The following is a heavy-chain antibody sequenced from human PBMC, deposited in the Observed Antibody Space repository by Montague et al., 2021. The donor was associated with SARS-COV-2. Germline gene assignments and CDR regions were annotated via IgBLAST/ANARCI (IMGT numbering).Heavy chain of an antibody. CDR3: ARGTGYDYYFDC. CDR1: GGSISDYY. V-gene: IGHV4-59*01. D-gene: IGHD5-12*01. J-gene: IGHJ4*02. CDR2: INYNTGTT. Sequence: SETLSLTCSVSGGSISDYYWNWIRQPPGKGLEWIGYINYNTGTTNYHPSLQSRVTISLDTSKNQFSLNLRSVAAADTALYFCARGTGYDYYFDCWGLGTLVTVSS.